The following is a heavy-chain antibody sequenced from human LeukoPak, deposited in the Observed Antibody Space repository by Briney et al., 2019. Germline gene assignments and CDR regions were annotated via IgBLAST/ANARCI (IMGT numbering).Heavy chain of an antibody. J-gene: IGHJ3*02. V-gene: IGHV4-59*02. CDR1: GFTVSTNY. CDR3: ARERSGYDAFDI. Sequence: GSLRLSCAASGFTVSTNYMSWIRQPPGQGLEWIGYIYYSGSTNYNPSLKSRVTISVDTSKNQFSLKLSSVTAADTAVYYCARERSGYDAFDIWGQGTMVTVSS. CDR2: IYYSGST. D-gene: IGHD5-12*01.